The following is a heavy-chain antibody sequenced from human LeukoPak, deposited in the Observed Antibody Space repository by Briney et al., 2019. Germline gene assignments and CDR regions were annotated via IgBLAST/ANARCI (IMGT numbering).Heavy chain of an antibody. V-gene: IGHV3-23*01. CDR3: AKDRRTLSSFDY. D-gene: IGHD6-6*01. J-gene: IGHJ4*02. Sequence: PGGSLRLSCVASGXTFSSYAMSWVRQAPGKGLEWVSSIGGGGGNTYYADSVRGRFTISRDNSKNTLYLQMNSLRADDTAAYYCAKDRRTLSSFDYWGQGTLVTVSS. CDR2: IGGGGGNT. CDR1: GXTFSSYA.